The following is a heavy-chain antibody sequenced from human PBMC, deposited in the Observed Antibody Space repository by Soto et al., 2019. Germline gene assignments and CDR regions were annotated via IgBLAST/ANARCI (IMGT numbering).Heavy chain of an antibody. Sequence: EVQLVESGGGLVQPGGSLRHSCAASGFTLSNYAVNWVRQAPGKGLEWVSYISSDSRYIYYGDSVKGRFTISRDNARNSVYLQMNSLRDEDTAVYYCARIKLVEFFFINVDVYDMDVWGQGTPVTVSS. J-gene: IGHJ6*02. CDR3: ARIKLVEFFFINVDVYDMDV. D-gene: IGHD3-16*01. CDR2: ISSDSRYI. V-gene: IGHV3-48*02. CDR1: GFTLSNYA.